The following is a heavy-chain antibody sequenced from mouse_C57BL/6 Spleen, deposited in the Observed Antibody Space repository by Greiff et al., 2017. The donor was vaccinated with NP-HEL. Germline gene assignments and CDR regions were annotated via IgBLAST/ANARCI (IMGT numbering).Heavy chain of an antibody. J-gene: IGHJ4*01. CDR3: ARRGNDYDDVYYAMDY. D-gene: IGHD2-4*01. V-gene: IGHV1-85*01. CDR1: GYTFTSYD. Sequence: QVQLKESGPELVKPGASVKLSCKASGYTFTSYDINWVKQRPGQGLEWIGWIYPRDGSTKYNEKFKGKATLTVDTSSSTAYMELHSLTSEDSAVYFCARRGNDYDDVYYAMDYWGQGTSVTVSS. CDR2: IYPRDGST.